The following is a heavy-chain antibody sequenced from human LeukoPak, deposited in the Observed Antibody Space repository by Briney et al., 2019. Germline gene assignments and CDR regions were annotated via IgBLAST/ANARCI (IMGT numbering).Heavy chain of an antibody. V-gene: IGHV1-18*01. CDR1: GYTFPTYG. D-gene: IGHD6-19*01. J-gene: IGHJ5*02. Sequence: ASVKVSCKASGYTFPTYGISWVRQAPGQGLEWMGWTYNGNTKYAQKFQGRVTMTTDTSTSTAYMELRSLRSDDTAVYYCARDGGGGWYVWFDPWGQGTLVTVSS. CDR3: ARDGGGGWYVWFDP. CDR2: TYNGNT.